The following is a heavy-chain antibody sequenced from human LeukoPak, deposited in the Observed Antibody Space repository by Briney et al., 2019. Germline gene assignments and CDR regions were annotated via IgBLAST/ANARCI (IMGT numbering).Heavy chain of an antibody. Sequence: SETLSLTCTVSGASISTGPYYWSWIRQPPGKGLEWFGYIYYSGSTNYNPSLKSRVTISVDTSKNQFSLKLSSVTAADTAVYYCGRGIAAAGRDFDYWGQGTLVTVSS. CDR2: IYYSGST. CDR1: GASISTGPYY. D-gene: IGHD6-13*01. V-gene: IGHV4-61*01. J-gene: IGHJ4*02. CDR3: GRGIAAAGRDFDY.